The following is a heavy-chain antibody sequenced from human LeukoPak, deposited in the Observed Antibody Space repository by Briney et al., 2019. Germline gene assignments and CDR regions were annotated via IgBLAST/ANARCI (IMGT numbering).Heavy chain of an antibody. Sequence: GRSLRLSCAASGFTFDDYAMHWVRQAPGKGLEWVSGISWNSGSIGYADSVKGRFTISRDNAKNSLYLQMNSLRAEDTAVYYCAKGGRGDSWGQGTLVTVSS. D-gene: IGHD3-10*01. CDR3: AKGGRGDS. V-gene: IGHV3-9*01. CDR2: ISWNSGSI. J-gene: IGHJ4*02. CDR1: GFTFDDYA.